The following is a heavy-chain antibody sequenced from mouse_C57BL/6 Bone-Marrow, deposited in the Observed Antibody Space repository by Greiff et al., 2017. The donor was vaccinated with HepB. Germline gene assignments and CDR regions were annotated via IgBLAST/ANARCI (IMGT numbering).Heavy chain of an antibody. CDR1: GYTFTSYW. CDR3: ARSYGSSLYYAMDY. V-gene: IGHV1-59*01. CDR2: IDPSDSYT. Sequence: LVRPGTSVKLSCKASGYTFTSYWMHWVKQRAGQGLEWIGVIDPSDSYTNYNQKFKGKATLTVDTSSSTAYMQLSSLTSEDSAVYYCARSYGSSLYYAMDYWGQGTSVTVSS. D-gene: IGHD1-1*01. J-gene: IGHJ4*01.